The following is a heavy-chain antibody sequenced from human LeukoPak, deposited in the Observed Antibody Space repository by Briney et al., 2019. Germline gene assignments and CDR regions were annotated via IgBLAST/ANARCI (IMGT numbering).Heavy chain of an antibody. CDR2: IYYSGST. CDR1: GGSISSSSYY. D-gene: IGHD3-22*01. V-gene: IGHV4-39*01. J-gene: IGHJ4*02. CDR3: ARGVLYYDSSGLDY. Sequence: SETLSLTCTVSGGSISSSSYYWGWIRQPPGKGLEWIGSIYYSGSTYYNPSLKSRVTISVDTSKNQFSLKLSSVTAADTAVYYCARGVLYYDSSGLDYWGQGTLVTVSS.